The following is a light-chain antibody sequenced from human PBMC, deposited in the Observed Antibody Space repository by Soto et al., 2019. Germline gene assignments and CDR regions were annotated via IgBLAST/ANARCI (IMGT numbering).Light chain of an antibody. J-gene: IGKJ1*01. V-gene: IGKV3-20*01. CDR1: QSVSSSY. CDR3: QQYNNWPRT. Sequence: EIVLTQSPGTLSLSPGERATLSCRASQSVSSSYLAWYQQKPGQAPRLLIYGASSRATGIPDRFSGSGSGTDFTLTISSLQCEYFAVYYCQQYNNWPRTFGQGTKVDIK. CDR2: GAS.